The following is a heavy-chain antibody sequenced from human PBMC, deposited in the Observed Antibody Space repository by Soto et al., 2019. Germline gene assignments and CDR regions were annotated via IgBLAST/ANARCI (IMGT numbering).Heavy chain of an antibody. CDR3: ARWVRWFSTSCLYAMDV. D-gene: IGHD2-2*01. V-gene: IGHV4-31*03. J-gene: IGHJ6*02. CDR2: MYYSGYI. Sequence: QVHLQESGPGLVKPSETLSLTCSVSGDSISSHYWSWIRQHPGKGLEWIGYMYYSGYIYYNPSLKSRVTISVDTSKNQFSLKLSSVTAADTAVYYCARWVRWFSTSCLYAMDVWGQGTTVTVSS. CDR1: GDSISSHY.